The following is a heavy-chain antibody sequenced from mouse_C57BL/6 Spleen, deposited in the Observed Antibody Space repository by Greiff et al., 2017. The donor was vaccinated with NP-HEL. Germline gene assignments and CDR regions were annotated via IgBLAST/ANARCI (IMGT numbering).Heavy chain of an antibody. CDR3: TRRTVVAAWYYFDY. J-gene: IGHJ2*01. D-gene: IGHD1-1*01. Sequence: VKLQESGAELVRPGASVTLSCKASGYTFTDYEMHWVKQTPVHGLEWIGAIDPETGGTAYNQKFKGKAILTADKSSSTAYMELRSLTSEDSAVYYCTRRTVVAAWYYFDYWGQGTTLTVSS. CDR1: GYTFTDYE. CDR2: IDPETGGT. V-gene: IGHV1-15*01.